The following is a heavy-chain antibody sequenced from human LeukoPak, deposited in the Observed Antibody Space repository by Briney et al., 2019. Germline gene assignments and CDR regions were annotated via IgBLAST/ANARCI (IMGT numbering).Heavy chain of an antibody. D-gene: IGHD1-26*01. V-gene: IGHV1-58*02. CDR3: ARVPRGSYYRYFDY. J-gene: IGHJ4*02. CDR2: IVVGSGNT. CDR1: GFTFTSSA. Sequence: ASVKVSCKASGFTFTSSAMQWVRQARGQRLEWIGWIVVGSGNTNYAQKFQERVTITRDMSTSTAYMELSSLRSEDTAVYYCARVPRGSYYRYFDYWGQGTLVTVSS.